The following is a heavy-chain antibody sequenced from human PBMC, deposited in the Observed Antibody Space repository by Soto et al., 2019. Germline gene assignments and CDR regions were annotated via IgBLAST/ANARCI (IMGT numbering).Heavy chain of an antibody. CDR2: ISGSGGST. Sequence: EVQVVESGGGLIQPGGSLRLSCAASGFTFSSYAMSWVRQAPGKGLEWVSAISGSGGSTYYADSVKGRFTISRDNSKNTLYLQMNSLRAEDTAVYYCAKDPMVRGVIQYYFDYWGQGTLVTVSS. CDR3: AKDPMVRGVIQYYFDY. D-gene: IGHD3-10*01. CDR1: GFTFSSYA. V-gene: IGHV3-23*04. J-gene: IGHJ4*02.